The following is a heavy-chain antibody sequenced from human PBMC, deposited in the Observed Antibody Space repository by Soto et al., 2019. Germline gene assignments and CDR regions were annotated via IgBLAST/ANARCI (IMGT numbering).Heavy chain of an antibody. CDR1: GFTFSSYA. CDR2: ISYDGSNK. CDR3: ARDNGDAIAAAGGDAFDI. D-gene: IGHD6-13*01. Sequence: AGGSLRLSCAASGFTFSSYAMHWVRQAPGKGLEWVAVISYDGSNKYYADSVKGRLTISRDNSKNTLYLQMNSLRAEDTAVYYCARDNGDAIAAAGGDAFDIWGQGTMVTVSS. J-gene: IGHJ3*02. V-gene: IGHV3-30-3*01.